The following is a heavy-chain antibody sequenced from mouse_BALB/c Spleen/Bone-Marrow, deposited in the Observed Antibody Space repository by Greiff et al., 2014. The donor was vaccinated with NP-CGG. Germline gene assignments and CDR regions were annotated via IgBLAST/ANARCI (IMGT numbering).Heavy chain of an antibody. CDR3: ARRGNWYFDV. J-gene: IGHJ1*01. D-gene: IGHD1-1*02. Sequence: VQLKESGGGLVKPGGSLKLSCAASGSAFSSYDMSWVRQTPEKRLEWVATISSGGSYTYYPDSVKGRFTISRDNARNTLYLQMSSLRSEGTALYYCARRGNWYFDVWGAGTTVTVSS. V-gene: IGHV5-9*02. CDR2: ISSGGSYT. CDR1: GSAFSSYD.